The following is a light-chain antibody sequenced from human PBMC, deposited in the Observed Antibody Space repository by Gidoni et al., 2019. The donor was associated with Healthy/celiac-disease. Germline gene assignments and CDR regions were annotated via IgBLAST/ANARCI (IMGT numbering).Light chain of an antibody. CDR1: KLGDKY. CDR3: QAWDSSTAH. V-gene: IGLV3-1*01. J-gene: IGLJ2*01. CDR2: QDS. Sequence: SSELTQPPSVSVSPGQTASITCSGDKLGDKYACWYQQKPGQSPVLVIYQDSKRPSGIPERFSGSNSGNTATLTISGTQAMDEADYYCQAWDSSTAHFGGGTKLTVL.